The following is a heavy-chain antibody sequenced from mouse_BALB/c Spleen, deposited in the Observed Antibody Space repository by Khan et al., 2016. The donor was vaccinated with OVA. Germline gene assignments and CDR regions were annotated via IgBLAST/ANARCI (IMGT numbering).Heavy chain of an antibody. CDR2: ITPSTGYT. D-gene: IGHD2-3*01. CDR1: GYTFISYW. J-gene: IGHJ3*01. Sequence: QVQLQQSGAELAKPGASVKMSCKASGYTFISYWMHWVKQRPGKGLEWIGYITPSTGYTEYNQKFKDKSTFTSDKSSSTAYMQLSSLTSEDSAVYYCARAIFDGYPPFAYWGQGTLVTVSA. CDR3: ARAIFDGYPPFAY. V-gene: IGHV1-7*01.